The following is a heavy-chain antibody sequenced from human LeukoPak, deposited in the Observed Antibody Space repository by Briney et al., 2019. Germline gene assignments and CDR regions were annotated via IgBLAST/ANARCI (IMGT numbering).Heavy chain of an antibody. CDR3: ARRDCTSTSCYSGSYYFDY. Sequence: PSETLSLTCTVSGGSISTSSYYWGWIRQPPGEGLEWIGSIYYSGSTYSNPSLKSRVTISVGTSKNQFSLKLSSVTAADTAVYYCARRDCTSTSCYSGSYYFDYWAQGTLVTVSS. V-gene: IGHV4-39*01. CDR1: GGSISTSSYY. CDR2: IYYSGST. J-gene: IGHJ4*02. D-gene: IGHD2-2*01.